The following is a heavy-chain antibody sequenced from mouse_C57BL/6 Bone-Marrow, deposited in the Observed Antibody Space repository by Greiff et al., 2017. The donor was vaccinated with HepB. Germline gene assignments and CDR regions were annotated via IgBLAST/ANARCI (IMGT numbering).Heavy chain of an antibody. V-gene: IGHV5-4*01. D-gene: IGHD2-3*01. Sequence: EVQLQESGGGLVKPGGSLKLSCAASGFTFSSYAMSWVRQTPEKRLEWVATISDGGSYTYYPDNVKGRFTISRDNAKNNLYLQMSHLKSEDTAMYYCAREDVDGYWDYAMDYWGQGTSFTVSS. CDR3: AREDVDGYWDYAMDY. CDR1: GFTFSSYA. CDR2: ISDGGSYT. J-gene: IGHJ4*01.